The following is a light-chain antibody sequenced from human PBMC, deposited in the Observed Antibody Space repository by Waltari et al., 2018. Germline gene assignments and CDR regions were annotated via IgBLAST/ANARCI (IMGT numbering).Light chain of an antibody. Sequence: QSALTQPAPVSGSPGQSITLSCTGTSSDVGGYTYVSWYQPHPGQAPKLMIYDVSNRPSGVSTRFSGSKSGNTASLTISGLQAEDEADYYCNAYTSSSTVVFGAGTKLTVL. CDR1: SSDVGGYTY. V-gene: IGLV2-14*03. CDR2: DVS. CDR3: NAYTSSSTVV. J-gene: IGLJ2*01.